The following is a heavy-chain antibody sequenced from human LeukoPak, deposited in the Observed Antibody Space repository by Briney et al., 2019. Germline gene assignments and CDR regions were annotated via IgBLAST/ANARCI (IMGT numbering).Heavy chain of an antibody. CDR2: FDPEDGET. V-gene: IGHV1-24*01. CDR1: GSTLTELS. J-gene: IGHJ4*02. Sequence: VKVSCKVSGSTLTELSMHWVRQAPGKGLEWRGGFDPEDGETIYAQKFQGRVTITADESTSTAYMELSSLRSEDTAVYYCAVNRRDGYNFGFGYWGQGTLVTVSS. CDR3: AVNRRDGYNFGFGY. D-gene: IGHD5-24*01.